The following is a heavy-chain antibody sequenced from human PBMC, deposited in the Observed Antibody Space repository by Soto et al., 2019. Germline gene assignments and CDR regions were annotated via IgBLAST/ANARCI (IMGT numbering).Heavy chain of an antibody. Sequence: SSVKVSCKASGYTFTSYGISWVRQAPGQGLEWMGWISAYNGSTNYAQKLQGRVTMTTDTSTSTAYMELRSLRSDDTAVYYCARYRITMVRGVITTLPRHLPIRGQGTSVPVS. CDR1: GYTFTSYG. D-gene: IGHD3-10*01. CDR2: ISAYNGST. J-gene: IGHJ3*02. V-gene: IGHV1-18*01. CDR3: ARYRITMVRGVITTLPRHLPI.